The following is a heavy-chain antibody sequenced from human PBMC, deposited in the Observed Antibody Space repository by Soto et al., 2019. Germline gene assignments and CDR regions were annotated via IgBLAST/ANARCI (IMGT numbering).Heavy chain of an antibody. V-gene: IGHV1-24*01. J-gene: IGHJ4*02. Sequence: ASVKVSCKVSGYTLTELSMHWVRQAPGKGLEWMGGFDPEDGETIYAQKFQGRVTMTEDTSTDTAYMELSSLRSEDTAVYYCATASSRYADFWSGYQPFDYWGQGTLVTVSS. CDR2: FDPEDGET. CDR1: GYTLTELS. CDR3: ATASSRYADFWSGYQPFDY. D-gene: IGHD3-3*01.